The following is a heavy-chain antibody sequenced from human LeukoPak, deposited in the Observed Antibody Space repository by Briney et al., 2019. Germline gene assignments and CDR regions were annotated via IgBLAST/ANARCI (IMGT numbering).Heavy chain of an antibody. Sequence: SETLSLTCTVSGGSISSGSYYWSWIRQPAGKGLEWIGRIYTSGSTNYNPSLKSRVTSVDTSKNQFSLKLSSVTAADTAVYYCAREVGQAGYSSSWEQFYYYYYYMDVWGKGTTVTVSS. CDR2: IYTSGST. CDR3: AREVGQAGYSSSWEQFYYYYYYMDV. D-gene: IGHD6-13*01. CDR1: GGSISSGSYY. V-gene: IGHV4-61*02. J-gene: IGHJ6*03.